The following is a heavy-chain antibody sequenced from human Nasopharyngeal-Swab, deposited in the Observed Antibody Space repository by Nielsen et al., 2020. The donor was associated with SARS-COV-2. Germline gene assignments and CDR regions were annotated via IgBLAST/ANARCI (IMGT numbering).Heavy chain of an antibody. Sequence: SGPTLVKPTQTLTLTCTFSGFSLSTSGVGVGWIRQPPGKALKWLALIYWDDDKRYSPSLKSRLTITKDTSKNQVVLTMTNMDPVDTATYYCVHSGAVYGSGSFTLYNWFDPWGQGTLVTVSS. D-gene: IGHD3-10*01. CDR1: GFSLSTSGVG. CDR3: VHSGAVYGSGSFTLYNWFDP. J-gene: IGHJ5*02. V-gene: IGHV2-5*02. CDR2: IYWDDDK.